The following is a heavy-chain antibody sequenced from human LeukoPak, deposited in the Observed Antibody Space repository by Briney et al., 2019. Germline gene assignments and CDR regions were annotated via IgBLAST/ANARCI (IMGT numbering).Heavy chain of an antibody. Sequence: GGSLSLSCAASGFTFNSYWMNWVRQAPGMGLEWVANIKRDGSEKYYVDSVKGRFTISRYNAKNSLDRQMNSLRVEDTAVYYCARLGPASSGWPESFDYWGQGTLVTVSS. D-gene: IGHD6-19*01. CDR1: GFTFNSYW. J-gene: IGHJ4*02. V-gene: IGHV3-7*03. CDR2: IKRDGSEK. CDR3: ARLGPASSGWPESFDY.